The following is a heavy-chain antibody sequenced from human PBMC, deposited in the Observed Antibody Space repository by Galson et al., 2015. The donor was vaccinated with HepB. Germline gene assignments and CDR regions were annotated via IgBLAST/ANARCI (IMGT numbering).Heavy chain of an antibody. CDR2: ISYDGSNK. J-gene: IGHJ4*02. CDR1: GFTFSSYA. Sequence: SLRLSCAASGFTFSSYAMHWVRQAPGKGLEWVAVISYDGSNKYYADSVKGRFTISRDNSKNTLYLQMNSLRAEDTAVYYCAKLLWFGEKGNSDYWGQGTLVTVSS. CDR3: AKLLWFGEKGNSDY. D-gene: IGHD3-10*01. V-gene: IGHV3-30-3*02.